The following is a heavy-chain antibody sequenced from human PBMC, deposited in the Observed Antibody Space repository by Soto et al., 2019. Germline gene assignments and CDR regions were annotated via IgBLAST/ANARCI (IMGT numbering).Heavy chain of an antibody. V-gene: IGHV3-33*01. Sequence: QVQLVESGGGVVQPGRSLRLSCAASGFTFSSYGMHWVRQAPVKGLEWVAVIWYDGSNKYYADSVKGRFTISRDNSKNTLYLQMNSLRAEDTAVYYCARVGQGDYDFWSGYRTDFDYWGQGTLVTVSS. CDR2: IWYDGSNK. CDR3: ARVGQGDYDFWSGYRTDFDY. D-gene: IGHD3-3*01. J-gene: IGHJ4*02. CDR1: GFTFSSYG.